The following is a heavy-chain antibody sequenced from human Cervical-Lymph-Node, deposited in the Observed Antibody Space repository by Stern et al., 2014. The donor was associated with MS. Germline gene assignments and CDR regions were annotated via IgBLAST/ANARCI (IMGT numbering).Heavy chain of an antibody. CDR3: ARAASTTSSYNF. J-gene: IGHJ4*02. D-gene: IGHD3-10*01. V-gene: IGHV1-69*12. CDR1: GGSFINNV. CDR2: TIPIFGTA. Sequence: QVQLVQSGDEVKKPGSSVKVSCQASGGSFINNVISWVRQAPGQGLEWLGGTIPIFGTALYAQKFRGRVTITADESTGKAYMELSILRSDDTAVYFCARAASTTSSYNFWGPGTLVTVSS.